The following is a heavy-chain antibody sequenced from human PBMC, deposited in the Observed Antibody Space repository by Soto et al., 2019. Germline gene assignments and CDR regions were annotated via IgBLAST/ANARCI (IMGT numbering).Heavy chain of an antibody. D-gene: IGHD3-22*01. V-gene: IGHV3-30-3*01. Sequence: QVQLVESGGGVVQPGRSLRLSCAASGFTFSSYAMHWVRQAPGKGLEWVAVISYDGSNKYYADSVKGRFTISRDNSKNTLYLQMNSLRAEDTAVYYCAREEGYYDSSRIDYWGQGTLLTVSS. J-gene: IGHJ4*02. CDR1: GFTFSSYA. CDR2: ISYDGSNK. CDR3: AREEGYYDSSRIDY.